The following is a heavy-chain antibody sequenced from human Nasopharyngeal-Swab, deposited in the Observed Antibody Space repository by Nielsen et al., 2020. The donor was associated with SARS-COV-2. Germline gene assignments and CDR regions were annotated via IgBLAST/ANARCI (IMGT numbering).Heavy chain of an antibody. CDR3: TRRGYSGYGYDAFDI. V-gene: IGHV3-73*01. Sequence: GESLKTSCAASGFTFCGSAMHWVRQASGKGLEWVGRIRSKANSYATAYAASVKGRFTISRDDSKNTAYLQMNSLKTEDTAVYYCTRRGYSGYGYDAFDIWGQGTMVTVSS. CDR1: GFTFCGSA. D-gene: IGHD5-12*01. J-gene: IGHJ3*02. CDR2: IRSKANSYAT.